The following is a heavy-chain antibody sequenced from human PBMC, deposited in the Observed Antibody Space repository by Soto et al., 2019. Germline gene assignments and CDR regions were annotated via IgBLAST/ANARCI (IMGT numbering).Heavy chain of an antibody. Sequence: EVQLVESGGGLVQPGGSLRLSCAASGFTFSSYWMYWVRQVPVKGLVWVSRIKVDGAATSYADSVKGRFIISRDNAKNTLYLQMNKLRAEDTAVYFCGRGGNSGSVDYWGQGTLVTVSS. D-gene: IGHD5-12*01. V-gene: IGHV3-74*01. CDR2: IKVDGAAT. CDR1: GFTFSSYW. CDR3: GRGGNSGSVDY. J-gene: IGHJ4*02.